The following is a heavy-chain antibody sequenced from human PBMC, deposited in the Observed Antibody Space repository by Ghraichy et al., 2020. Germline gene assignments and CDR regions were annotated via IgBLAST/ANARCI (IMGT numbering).Heavy chain of an antibody. V-gene: IGHV3-23*01. CDR1: GFSFNTYA. Sequence: GGSLRLSCAASGFSFNTYAMNWVRQAPGKGLQWVSGFSGSGGSTYYADSVKGRFTISRDNSKNTLYLQMNSLRAEDTAVYYCVKDRAVVRGSFDVWGQGTMVTVSS. D-gene: IGHD3-10*01. CDR3: VKDRAVVRGSFDV. CDR2: FSGSGGST. J-gene: IGHJ3*01.